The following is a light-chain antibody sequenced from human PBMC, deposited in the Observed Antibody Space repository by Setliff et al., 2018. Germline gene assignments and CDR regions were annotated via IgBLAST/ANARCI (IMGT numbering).Light chain of an antibody. V-gene: IGLV2-8*01. CDR1: SRDIGAYNS. CDR3: CSYAASYNPYV. J-gene: IGLJ1*01. CDR2: EVT. Sequence: QFVLTQPPSASGSPGQSLTISCTGTSRDIGAYNSVSWYQQHPGKAPKLLIYEVTKRPSGVPDRFSGSKSGNTASLTVSGLQADDEADYFCCSYAASYNPYVFGTGTKVTVL.